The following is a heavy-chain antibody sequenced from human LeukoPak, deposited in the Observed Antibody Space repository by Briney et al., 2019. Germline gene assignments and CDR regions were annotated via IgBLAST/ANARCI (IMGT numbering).Heavy chain of an antibody. CDR3: ARGRIANSYGMDV. CDR1: GGTFSSYA. D-gene: IGHD2-15*01. Sequence: SVKVSCKASGGTFSSYAISWVRQAPGQGLEWMGRIIPILGIANYAQKFQGRVTITADKSTSTAYMELSSLRSEDTAVYYCARGRIANSYGMDVWGQGTTVTVSS. J-gene: IGHJ6*02. V-gene: IGHV1-69*04. CDR2: IIPILGIA.